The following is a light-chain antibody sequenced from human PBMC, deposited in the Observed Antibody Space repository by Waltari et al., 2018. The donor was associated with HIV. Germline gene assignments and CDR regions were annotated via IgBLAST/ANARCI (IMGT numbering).Light chain of an antibody. V-gene: IGLV2-14*02. CDR2: EVS. J-gene: IGLJ1*01. Sequence: QSALTQPASVSGSPGQSITISCTGTSSDVGSYNLVSWYQQHPGKAPKLMIYEVSKRPSGVPGRFSASKSDMSATLVITGLRTEDEADYYCGAWDSTLGAFVFGGGTYITVL. CDR1: SSDVGSYNL. CDR3: GAWDSTLGAFV.